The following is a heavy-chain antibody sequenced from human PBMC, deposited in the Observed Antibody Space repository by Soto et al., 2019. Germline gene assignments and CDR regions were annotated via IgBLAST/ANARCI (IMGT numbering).Heavy chain of an antibody. V-gene: IGHV3-30*18. CDR3: AKDGSHNFDY. CDR2: MSYDGSNE. D-gene: IGHD1-26*01. CDR1: GFTFSHYA. Sequence: QVQLVESGGGVVQPGRSLRLSCAASGFTFSHYAMHWVRQAPGKGLEWVALMSYDGSNEYYADSVKGRFTISRDNSKNTLYLQMNSLRAEGTAVYYCAKDGSHNFDYWGQVTLVTVSS. J-gene: IGHJ4*02.